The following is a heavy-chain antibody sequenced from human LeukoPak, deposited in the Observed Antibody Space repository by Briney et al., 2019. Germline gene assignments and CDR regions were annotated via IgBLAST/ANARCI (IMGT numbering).Heavy chain of an antibody. D-gene: IGHD1-14*01. Sequence: SETLSLTCAVYGGSFSGYYWSWIRQPPGKGLEWIGYIYYSGSTNYNPSLKSRVTISVDTSKNQFSLKLSSVTAADTAVYYCARDTTGAWGQGTLVTVSS. CDR2: IYYSGST. CDR1: GGSFSGYY. V-gene: IGHV4-59*13. CDR3: ARDTTGA. J-gene: IGHJ5*02.